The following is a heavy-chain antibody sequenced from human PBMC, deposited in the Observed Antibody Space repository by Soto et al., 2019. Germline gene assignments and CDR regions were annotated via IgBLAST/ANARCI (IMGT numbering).Heavy chain of an antibody. D-gene: IGHD2-21*01. CDR1: GGSISSGGDS. V-gene: IGHV4-30-2*01. CDR2: IYHRGSA. J-gene: IGHJ5*02. CDR3: ARAQIPHWFDP. Sequence: QLQLQESGSGLVRPSETLSLTCTVSGGSISSGGDSCSWIRQAPGKGLEWIGYIYHRGSAIYNPSLKSRVTMSADRSKNQFSLRLNSVTAADTAVYYCARAQIPHWFDPWGQGILVTVSP.